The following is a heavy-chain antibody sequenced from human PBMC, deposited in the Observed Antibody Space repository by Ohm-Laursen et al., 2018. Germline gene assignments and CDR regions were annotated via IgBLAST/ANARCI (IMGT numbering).Heavy chain of an antibody. CDR3: ARDLFPLEYSSSSVGY. J-gene: IGHJ4*02. D-gene: IGHD6-6*01. Sequence: SLRLSCAASGFPFSNYFMSWVRQAPGKGLEWVANIKQDGSEKYYVDSVKGRFTISRDNAKNSLYLQMNSLRAEDTAVYYCARDLFPLEYSSSSVGYWGQGTLVTVSS. CDR1: GFPFSNYF. V-gene: IGHV3-7*01. CDR2: IKQDGSEK.